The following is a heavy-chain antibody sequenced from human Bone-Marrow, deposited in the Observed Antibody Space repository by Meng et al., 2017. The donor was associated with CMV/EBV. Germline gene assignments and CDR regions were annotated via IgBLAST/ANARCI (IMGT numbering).Heavy chain of an antibody. Sequence: GESLKISCAASGFTFSTYAMSWVRQAPGKGLEWVSVIYTDGAGSTYYADSVKGRFTISRDNAKNSLYLQMNSLRAEDTALYYCAKDRLRFLEWLFGYWGQGTLVTVSS. CDR2: IYTDGAGST. CDR1: GFTFSTYA. D-gene: IGHD3-3*01. J-gene: IGHJ4*02. CDR3: AKDRLRFLEWLFGY. V-gene: IGHV3-23*03.